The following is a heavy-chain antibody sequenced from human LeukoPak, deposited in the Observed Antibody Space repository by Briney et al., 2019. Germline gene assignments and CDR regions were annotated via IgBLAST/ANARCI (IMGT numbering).Heavy chain of an antibody. CDR2: IRTKDNNYAT. Sequence: GGSLRLSCAASGFTFSGSAMFWVRQASGKGLEWVGRIRTKDNNYATTYGASVEGRFTISRDDSKNMAYLQMNSLKKEDTAVYYCTTTALVNYFDYWGQGTLVTVSS. D-gene: IGHD5-18*01. J-gene: IGHJ4*02. V-gene: IGHV3-73*01. CDR3: TTTALVNYFDY. CDR1: GFTFSGSA.